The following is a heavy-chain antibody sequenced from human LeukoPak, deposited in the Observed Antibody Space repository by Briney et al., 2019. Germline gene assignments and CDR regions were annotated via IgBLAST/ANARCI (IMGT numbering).Heavy chain of an antibody. Sequence: GGSLRLSCAASGFTFSTYWMHWVRRAPGKGLEWVAVIWYDGSNKYYADSVKGRFTISRDNSKNTLYLQMNSLRAEDTAVYYCARGRGYPLDAFDIWGQGTMVTVSS. D-gene: IGHD5-18*01. CDR2: IWYDGSNK. J-gene: IGHJ3*02. V-gene: IGHV3-33*08. CDR3: ARGRGYPLDAFDI. CDR1: GFTFSTYW.